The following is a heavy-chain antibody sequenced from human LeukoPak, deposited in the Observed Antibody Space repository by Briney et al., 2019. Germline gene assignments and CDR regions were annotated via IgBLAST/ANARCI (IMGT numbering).Heavy chain of an antibody. V-gene: IGHV4-59*01. J-gene: IGHJ5*02. CDR2: IYYSGST. Sequence: PSETLSLTCTVSGGSINSYYWSWIRQPPGKGLEWIGYIYYSGSTKYNPSLKSRVTISVDTSKNQFSLKLSSVTAADTAVYYCARWGTYASTSNWFDPWGQGTLVTVSS. CDR3: ARWGTYASTSNWFDP. D-gene: IGHD2-2*01. CDR1: GGSINSYY.